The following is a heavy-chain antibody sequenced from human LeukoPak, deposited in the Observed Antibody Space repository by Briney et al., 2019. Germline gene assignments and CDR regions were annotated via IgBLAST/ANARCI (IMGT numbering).Heavy chain of an antibody. V-gene: IGHV3-23*01. CDR1: GFTFSSYA. CDR2: VVANGGGT. J-gene: IGHJ4*02. CDR3: AKGAIGMAGFDY. Sequence: GGSLRLSCAASGFTFSSYAMSWVRQAPGKGLEWVSSVVANGGGTYYAASVKGRFSISRDNSKNTLYLQMNSLRDENTAIYYCAKGAIGMAGFDYWGQGTLVTVSS. D-gene: IGHD6-19*01.